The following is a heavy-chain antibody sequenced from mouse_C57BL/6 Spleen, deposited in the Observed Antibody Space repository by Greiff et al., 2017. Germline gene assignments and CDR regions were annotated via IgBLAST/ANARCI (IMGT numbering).Heavy chain of an antibody. CDR3: ARSNYYGSSYDYFDY. CDR2: IYPGDGDT. V-gene: IGHV1-82*01. CDR1: GYAFSSSW. Sequence: VKLQQSGPELVKPGASVKISCKASGYAFSSSWMNWVKQRPGKGLEWIGRIYPGDGDTNYNGKFKGKATLTADKSSSTAYMQRSSLTSEDSAVYFCARSNYYGSSYDYFDYWGQGTTLTVSS. J-gene: IGHJ2*01. D-gene: IGHD1-1*01.